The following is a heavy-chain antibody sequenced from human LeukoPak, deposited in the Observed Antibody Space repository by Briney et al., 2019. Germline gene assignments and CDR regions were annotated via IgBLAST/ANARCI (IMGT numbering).Heavy chain of an antibody. V-gene: IGHV3-23*01. CDR1: GFTFSSYG. CDR2: ISGSGGST. D-gene: IGHD1-1*01. J-gene: IGHJ4*02. CDR3: AKDQAMAGTTLPHDY. Sequence: PGGTLRLSCAASGFTFSSYGMSWVRQAPGEGLEWVSAISGSGGSTYYADSVKGRFTISRDNSKNTLYLQMNSLRAEDTAVYYCAKDQAMAGTTLPHDYWGQGTLVTVSS.